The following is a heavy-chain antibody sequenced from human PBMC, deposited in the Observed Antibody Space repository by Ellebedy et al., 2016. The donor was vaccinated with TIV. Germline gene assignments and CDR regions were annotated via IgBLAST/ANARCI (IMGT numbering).Heavy chain of an antibody. V-gene: IGHV3-7*01. CDR3: ARRASYGDYAVQVNPWFDP. Sequence: GESLKISCVASGFNFRSYWMTWVRQAPGKGLEWVAKIRQEGDEIYYVESVKGRFTISRANAKNSLFLQMNSLRVEETAVYYCARRASYGDYAVQVNPWFDPWGQGTLVTVSS. CDR2: IRQEGDEI. CDR1: GFNFRSYW. J-gene: IGHJ5*02. D-gene: IGHD4-17*01.